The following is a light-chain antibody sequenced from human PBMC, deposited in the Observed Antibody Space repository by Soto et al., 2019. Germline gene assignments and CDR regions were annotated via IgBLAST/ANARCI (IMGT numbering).Light chain of an antibody. V-gene: IGLV2-14*03. CDR2: DVT. Sequence: QSPLTQPASVSGAPGHSTAISSPGTSSDVGAHNYVSWYQQHPGEAPKLIIYDVTNRPSGVPDRFSGSKSGNTASLTISGLQAEDEADYYCNSCTTANTYVFGTGTKVTVL. CDR3: NSCTTANTYV. CDR1: SSDVGAHNY. J-gene: IGLJ1*01.